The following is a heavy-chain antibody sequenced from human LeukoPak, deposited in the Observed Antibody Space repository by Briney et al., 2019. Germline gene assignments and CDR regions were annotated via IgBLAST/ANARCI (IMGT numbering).Heavy chain of an antibody. V-gene: IGHV4-34*01. CDR1: GGSFSGYY. J-gene: IGHJ5*02. CDR3: ARGLQENNWFDP. Sequence: SATLSLTCAVYGGSFSGYYWSWIRPPPGKGLEWIGEINHSGSTNYNPSLKSRVTISVDTSKNQFSLKLSSVTAADTAVYYCARGLQENNWFDPWGQGTLVTVSS. D-gene: IGHD4-11*01. CDR2: INHSGST.